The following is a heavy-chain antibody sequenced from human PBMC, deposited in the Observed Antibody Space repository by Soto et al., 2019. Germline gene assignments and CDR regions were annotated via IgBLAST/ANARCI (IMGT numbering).Heavy chain of an antibody. V-gene: IGHV3-7*04. CDR1: GFTFSSNW. CDR2: IRQDGSEK. Sequence: GSLRLSCVGSGFTFSSNWRTWVRQAAGKGLEWVGNIRQDGSEKNYVDSVKGRFTISRDNAKNSLYLQMNSLRAEDTAVYYCAREIVVARGASYFDYWGPGTLVTVSS. D-gene: IGHD2-2*01. CDR3: AREIVVARGASYFDY. J-gene: IGHJ4*02.